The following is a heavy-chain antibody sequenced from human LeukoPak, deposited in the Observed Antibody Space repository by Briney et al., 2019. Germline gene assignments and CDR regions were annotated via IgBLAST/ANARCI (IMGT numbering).Heavy chain of an antibody. Sequence: PSETLSLTCTVSGGSISSYCWSWIRQPPGKGLEWIGYIYYSGSTNYNPSLKSRVTISVDTSKNQFSLKLSSVTAADTAVYYCARRSRGAAAGTAWFDPWGQGTLVTVSS. CDR1: GGSISSYC. CDR3: ARRSRGAAAGTAWFDP. V-gene: IGHV4-59*08. CDR2: IYYSGST. J-gene: IGHJ5*02. D-gene: IGHD6-13*01.